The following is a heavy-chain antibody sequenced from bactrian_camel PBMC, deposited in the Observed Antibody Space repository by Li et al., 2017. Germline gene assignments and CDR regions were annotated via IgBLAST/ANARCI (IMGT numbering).Heavy chain of an antibody. CDR3: AAGCTDYMGDFGY. Sequence: QVQLVESGGGSVQSGGSLRLSCAASGPTSSKNFMGWFRRAPGKEREGVAQIDSINNTYYADSVKGRFTISRDRAKNILYLQMNSLEPSDAAVYYCAAGCTDYMGDFGYWGQGTQVTVS. V-gene: IGHV3S53*01. CDR2: IDSINNT. J-gene: IGHJ6*01. D-gene: IGHD4*01. CDR1: GPTSSKNF.